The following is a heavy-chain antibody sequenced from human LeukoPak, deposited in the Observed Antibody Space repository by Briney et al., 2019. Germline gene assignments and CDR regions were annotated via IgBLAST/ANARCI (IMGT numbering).Heavy chain of an antibody. D-gene: IGHD3-10*01. CDR2: ISGSAGNT. CDR3: AKSPYGSGSFSALDI. Sequence: GGSLRLSCVASGFTFSSYAMYWVRQAPGEGLEWVSIISGSAGNTYYADSVKGRLTISRDNSKNTLYLQMNSLRAEDTAIYYRAKSPYGSGSFSALDIWGQGTTVTVSS. J-gene: IGHJ3*02. CDR1: GFTFSSYA. V-gene: IGHV3-23*01.